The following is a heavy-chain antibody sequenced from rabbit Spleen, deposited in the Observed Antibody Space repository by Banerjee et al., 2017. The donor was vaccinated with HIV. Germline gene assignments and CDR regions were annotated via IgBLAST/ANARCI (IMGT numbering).Heavy chain of an antibody. CDR3: ARDTSSSFSSYGMDL. Sequence: EQLEESGGGLVKPEGSLTLTCKASGVSFSDKDVMCWVRQAPGKGLEWIACINAVTGKAVYASWAKGRYTFSKTSSTTVTLEMTSLTAADTATYFCARDTSSSFSSYGMDLWGQGTLVTVS. V-gene: IGHV1S45*01. CDR2: INAVTGKA. D-gene: IGHD1-1*01. CDR1: GVSFSDKDV. J-gene: IGHJ6*01.